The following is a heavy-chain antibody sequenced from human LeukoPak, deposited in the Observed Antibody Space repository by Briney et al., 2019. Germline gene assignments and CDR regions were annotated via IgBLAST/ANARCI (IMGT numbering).Heavy chain of an antibody. CDR1: GGSISSSSYY. Sequence: SETLSLTCTVSGGSISSSSYYWGWIRQPPGKGLEWIGSIYYSGSTYYNPSLKSRVTISVDTSKNQFSLKLSSVTAADTAVYYCARGNYDSSGYPAYYFDYWGQGTLVTVSS. J-gene: IGHJ4*02. D-gene: IGHD3-22*01. V-gene: IGHV4-39*07. CDR3: ARGNYDSSGYPAYYFDY. CDR2: IYYSGST.